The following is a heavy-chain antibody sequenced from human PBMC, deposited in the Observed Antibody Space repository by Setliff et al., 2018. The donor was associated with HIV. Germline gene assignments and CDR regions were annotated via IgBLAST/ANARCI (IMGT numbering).Heavy chain of an antibody. J-gene: IGHJ5*02. V-gene: IGHV4-38-2*02. CDR1: GYSISSGYY. D-gene: IGHD6-19*01. Sequence: SETLSLTCTVSGYSISSGYYWGWIRQTPGKGLEWIGSIYLSGSTYYNPSLKSRVTISLDTSKNQFSLKLSSVTAADTAVYYCARTSIRSGWGRNNWFDPWGQGTPVTVSS. CDR3: ARTSIRSGWGRNNWFDP. CDR2: IYLSGST.